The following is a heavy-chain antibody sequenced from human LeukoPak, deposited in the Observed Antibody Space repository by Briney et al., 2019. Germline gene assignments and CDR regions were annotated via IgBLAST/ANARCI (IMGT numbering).Heavy chain of an antibody. V-gene: IGHV3-30-3*01. CDR2: ISYDGSNK. CDR3: ARTVVVTYYYGMDV. CDR1: GFTFSSYA. D-gene: IGHD2-21*01. J-gene: IGHJ6*02. Sequence: GRSLRLSCAASGFTFSSYAMHWVRQAPGKGLEWVAVISYDGSNKYYADSVKGRFTISRDNSKNTLYLQMNSLRAEDTAVYYCARTVVVTYYYGMDVWGQGTTATVSS.